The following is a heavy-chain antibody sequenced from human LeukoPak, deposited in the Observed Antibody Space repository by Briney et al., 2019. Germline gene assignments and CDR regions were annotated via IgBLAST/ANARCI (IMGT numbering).Heavy chain of an antibody. CDR2: ISSSGSTI. D-gene: IGHD3-10*02. J-gene: IGHJ6*04. V-gene: IGHV3-48*03. Sequence: GGSLRLSCAASGFTFSSYEMNWVRQAPPKGLEWVSYISSSGSTIYYADSVKGRFTISRDNAKNSLYLQMNSLRAEDTAVYYCAELGITMIGGVWGKGTTVTISS. CDR1: GFTFSSYE. CDR3: AELGITMIGGV.